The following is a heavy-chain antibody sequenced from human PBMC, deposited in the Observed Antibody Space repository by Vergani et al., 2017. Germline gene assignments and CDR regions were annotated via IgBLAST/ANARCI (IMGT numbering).Heavy chain of an antibody. CDR1: GFTFSSYA. CDR3: ARIMRWGETDY. Sequence: QVQLVESGGGVVQPGRSLRLSCAASGFTFSSYAMHWVRQAPGKGLEWVAVISYDGSNKYYADSVKGRFTISRDNSKNTLYLQMNSLRAEDTAVYYCARIMRWGETDYWGQGTLVTVSS. V-gene: IGHV3-30*04. CDR2: ISYDGSNK. D-gene: IGHD2-21*01. J-gene: IGHJ4*02.